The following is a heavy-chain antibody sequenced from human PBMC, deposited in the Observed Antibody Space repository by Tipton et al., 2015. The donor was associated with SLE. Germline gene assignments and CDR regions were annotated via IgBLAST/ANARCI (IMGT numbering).Heavy chain of an antibody. CDR2: IYYSGNT. CDR3: ARDGDYYDSSGYFFDAFDI. J-gene: IGHJ3*02. V-gene: IGHV4-61*10. CDR1: GGSISSGSYC. Sequence: TLSLTCTVSGGSISSGSYCWSWIRQPAGKGLEWIGYIYYSGNTYYNPSLKSRLSISVDKSKNQFSLKLSSVTAADTAVYYCARDGDYYDSSGYFFDAFDIWGQGTMVTVSS. D-gene: IGHD3-22*01.